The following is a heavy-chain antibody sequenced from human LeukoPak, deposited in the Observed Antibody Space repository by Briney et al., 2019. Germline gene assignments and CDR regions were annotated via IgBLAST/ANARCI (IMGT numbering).Heavy chain of an antibody. CDR3: ASSDFWSGYSA. J-gene: IGHJ5*02. CDR1: GFTVSSYS. Sequence: GRSLRLSCAASGFTVSSYSMHWVRQAPGKGLEWVVVISYDGSNKYYADSVKGRFPISRHNSKNTLYLQMSSLRAEDTAVYYCASSDFWSGYSAWGQGTLVTVSS. V-gene: IGHV3-30*15. CDR2: ISYDGSNK. D-gene: IGHD3-3*01.